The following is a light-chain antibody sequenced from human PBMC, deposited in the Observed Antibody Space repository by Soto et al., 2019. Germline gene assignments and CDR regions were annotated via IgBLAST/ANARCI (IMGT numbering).Light chain of an antibody. Sequence: EIVLTQSPATLSLSPGQRATLSCRASQSVSSYLAWYQQQPGQAPRLLIYDASNRATGIPARFSGRGSGTDFTLTSSSLEPEDFAVYYCLQRSAWPLTFGGGTKVEIK. V-gene: IGKV3-11*01. CDR1: QSVSSY. J-gene: IGKJ4*01. CDR2: DAS. CDR3: LQRSAWPLT.